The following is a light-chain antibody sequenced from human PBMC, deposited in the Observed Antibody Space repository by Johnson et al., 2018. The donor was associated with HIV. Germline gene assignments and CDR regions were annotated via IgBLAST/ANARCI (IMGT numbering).Light chain of an antibody. CDR3: GTWDDNLSTGVV. Sequence: QSVLTQPPSVSAAPGQKVTISCSGSSSNIGNNYVSWYQQLPGTAPKLLIYENNKRPSGIPDRFSGSKSGTSATLGITGLQTGDEADYYCGTWDDNLSTGVVFGAGTKVTVL. CDR1: SSNIGNNY. J-gene: IGLJ1*01. CDR2: ENN. V-gene: IGLV1-51*02.